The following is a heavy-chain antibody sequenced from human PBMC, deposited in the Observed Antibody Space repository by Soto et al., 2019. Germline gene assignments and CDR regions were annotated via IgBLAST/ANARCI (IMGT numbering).Heavy chain of an antibody. CDR3: ARLGPLRDLLTGYYLDAFDI. V-gene: IGHV4-59*01. CDR1: GGSISSYY. D-gene: IGHD3-9*01. CDR2: IYYSGST. Sequence: QVQLQESGPGLVKPSETLSLTCTVSGGSISSYYWSWIRQPPGKGLEWIGYIYYSGSTNYNPSLKSRVTISVDTSKNQFSLKLSSVTAADTAVYYCARLGPLRDLLTGYYLDAFDIWGQGTMVTVSS. J-gene: IGHJ3*02.